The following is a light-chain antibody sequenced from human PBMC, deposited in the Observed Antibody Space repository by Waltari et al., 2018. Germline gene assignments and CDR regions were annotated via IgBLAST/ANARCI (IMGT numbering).Light chain of an antibody. CDR1: QSVLSSSNNKNF. CDR3: QQYYSSPLT. CDR2: WAS. J-gene: IGKJ4*01. Sequence: DIVMTQSPDSLAVSLGERATINCKSSQSVLSSSNNKNFLAWFRQKPGQPPKVLIFWASAREFGVPDRFSGSGSGTDFTLTISSLQAEDVAVYYCQQYYSSPLTFGGGTKVEIK. V-gene: IGKV4-1*01.